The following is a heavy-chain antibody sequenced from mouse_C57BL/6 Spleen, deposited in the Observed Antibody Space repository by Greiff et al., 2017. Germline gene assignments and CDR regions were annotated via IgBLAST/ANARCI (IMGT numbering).Heavy chain of an antibody. Sequence: QVQLKQSGAELVRPGTSVKVSCKASGYAFTNYLIEWVKQRPGQGLEWIGVINPGSGGTNYNEKFKGKATLTADKSSSTAYMQLSSLTSEDSAVYFCARSARWYFDVWGTGTTVTVSS. J-gene: IGHJ1*03. CDR2: INPGSGGT. V-gene: IGHV1-54*01. CDR1: GYAFTNYL. CDR3: ARSARWYFDV.